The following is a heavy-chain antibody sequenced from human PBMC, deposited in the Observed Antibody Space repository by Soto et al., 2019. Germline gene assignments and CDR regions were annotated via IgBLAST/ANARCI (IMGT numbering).Heavy chain of an antibody. V-gene: IGHV5-10-1*01. CDR3: ASESVVVPAATRRYYGMDV. CDR1: GYSFTSYW. J-gene: IGHJ6*02. Sequence: GESLKISCKGSGYSFTSYWISWVRQMPGKGLEWMGRIDPSDSYTNYSPSFQGHVTISADKSISTAYLQWSSLKASDTAMYYCASESVVVPAATRRYYGMDVWGQGTTVTVSS. CDR2: IDPSDSYT. D-gene: IGHD2-2*01.